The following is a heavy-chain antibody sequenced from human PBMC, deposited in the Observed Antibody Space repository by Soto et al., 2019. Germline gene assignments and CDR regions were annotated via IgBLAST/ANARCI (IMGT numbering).Heavy chain of an antibody. J-gene: IGHJ2*01. D-gene: IGHD3-10*01. CDR3: AHRLNVYYGSGSYYNLYFDL. Sequence: QITLKESGPTLVKPTQTLTLTCTFSGFSLSTSGVGVGWIRQPPGKALDWLALVYWDDDKRYSPSLKSRLTISKDTSKIQVVLTMTSMDPVDTATYYCAHRLNVYYGSGSYYNLYFDLCVRGTLVAVSS. CDR2: VYWDDDK. V-gene: IGHV2-5*02. CDR1: GFSLSTSGVG.